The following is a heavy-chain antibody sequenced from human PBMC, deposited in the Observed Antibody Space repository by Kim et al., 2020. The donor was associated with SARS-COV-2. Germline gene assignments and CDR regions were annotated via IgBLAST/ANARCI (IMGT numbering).Heavy chain of an antibody. Sequence: KSRVTISVDTSKNQFSLKLSSVTAADTAVYYCARDLKESRGYSSGWPFQHWGQGTLVTVSS. D-gene: IGHD6-19*01. CDR3: ARDLKESRGYSSGWPFQH. J-gene: IGHJ1*01. V-gene: IGHV4-59*01.